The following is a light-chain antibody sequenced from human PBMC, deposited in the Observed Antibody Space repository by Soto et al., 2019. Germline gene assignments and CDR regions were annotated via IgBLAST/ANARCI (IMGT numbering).Light chain of an antibody. J-gene: IGLJ1*01. V-gene: IGLV1-44*01. CDR3: AAWDDSLSGDV. CDR2: SNN. CDR1: SSNIGSNT. Sequence: QSVLTQPPSASGTPGQRVTISCSGSSSNIGSNTVNWYQQLPGTAPKLLIYSNNQRPSGVPDRFSGSKSGTSASLAISGLQSEDEADYYCAAWDDSLSGDVFGPGTKLTVL.